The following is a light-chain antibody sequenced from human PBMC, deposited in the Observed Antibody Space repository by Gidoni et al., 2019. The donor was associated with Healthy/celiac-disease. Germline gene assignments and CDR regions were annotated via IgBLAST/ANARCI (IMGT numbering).Light chain of an antibody. CDR1: QAISNY. J-gene: IGKJ4*01. V-gene: IGKV1-33*01. CDR2: DAS. CDR3: QQYANLPPT. Sequence: DIQMTQSPSSLSASVGDRVTITCQASQAISNYLTWYQQKPGKAPKLLIYDASNLETGVPSRFSASGSGTDFTFPTTSLQPEAIPPYSCQQYANLPPTFGGGTKLEIK.